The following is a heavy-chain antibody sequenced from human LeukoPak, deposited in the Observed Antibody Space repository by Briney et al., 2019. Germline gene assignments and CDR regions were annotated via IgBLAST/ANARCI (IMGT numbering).Heavy chain of an antibody. J-gene: IGHJ6*02. CDR1: GYTFTNYG. CDR2: VNVYNGKR. V-gene: IGHV1-18*04. CDR3: ARTGPDYYGSGSYPLHYYGMDF. Sequence: ASVKVSCKASGYTFTNYGISWVRPAPGQGLEWMMWVNVYNGKREYAQKFQGRVTLTTDTSTTTAYMELRSLRFDDTAVYYCARTGPDYYGSGSYPLHYYGMDFWGQGTTVTVAS. D-gene: IGHD3-10*01.